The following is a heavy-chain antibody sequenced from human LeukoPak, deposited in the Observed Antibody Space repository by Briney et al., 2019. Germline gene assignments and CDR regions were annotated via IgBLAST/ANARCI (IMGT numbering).Heavy chain of an antibody. D-gene: IGHD2-8*01. J-gene: IGHJ4*02. V-gene: IGHV4-59*12. CDR2: TYYSGNT. Sequence: KPSETLSLTCTVSGGSISSYYWSWIRQPPGRGLEWIGYTYYSGNTNYNPSLKSRVTISVDTSKNQFSLKLSSVTAADTAVYYCARVMWLMVYARTKKEQGSYDYWGQGTLVTVSS. CDR1: GGSISSYY. CDR3: ARVMWLMVYARTKKEQGSYDY.